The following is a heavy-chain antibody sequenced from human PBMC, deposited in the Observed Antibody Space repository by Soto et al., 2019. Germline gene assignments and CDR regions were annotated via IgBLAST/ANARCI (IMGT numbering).Heavy chain of an antibody. CDR2: ISYEGSNK. J-gene: IGHJ6*02. V-gene: IGHV3-30-3*01. Sequence: AGGSMRLSCAAAGFTFSSYALHWVRQAQGKGLEWVAVISYEGSNKYDEESVKGRFTISRDNSKNTLYLQMNSLRAEDTAGYYCARDRAYGGGDFYSNYYYYYGMDVWGQVTTVTVSS. D-gene: IGHD2-21*02. CDR1: GFTFSSYA. CDR3: ARDRAYGGGDFYSNYYYYYGMDV.